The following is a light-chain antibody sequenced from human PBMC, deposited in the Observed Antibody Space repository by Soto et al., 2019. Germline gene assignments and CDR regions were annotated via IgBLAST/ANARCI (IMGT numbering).Light chain of an antibody. Sequence: QSVLTQPASVSGAPGQSITISCPGTSSEVGGYNYVSWYQQHPGKAPKLMIYDVSNRPSGVSNRFSGSKSGNTASLTISGLQAGDEADYYCSSYTSSSTPLYVFGTGTKVTVL. J-gene: IGLJ1*01. CDR3: SSYTSSSTPLYV. V-gene: IGLV2-14*01. CDR2: DVS. CDR1: SSEVGGYNY.